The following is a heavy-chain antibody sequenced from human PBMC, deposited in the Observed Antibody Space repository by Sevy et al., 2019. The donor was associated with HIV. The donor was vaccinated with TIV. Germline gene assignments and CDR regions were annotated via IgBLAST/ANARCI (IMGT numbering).Heavy chain of an antibody. V-gene: IGHV4-39*02. J-gene: IGHJ2*01. Sequence: SETLSLTCTVSGGSISSSSYYWGWIRQPPGKGLEWFGSIHYSGSTYYNPSLKSRVTISADTSKNQVSLKLSSVTSADTAVYYCARETVVLPAATHAVTWYFDLWGRGTLVTVSS. D-gene: IGHD2-2*01. CDR1: GGSISSSSYY. CDR3: ARETVVLPAATHAVTWYFDL. CDR2: IHYSGST.